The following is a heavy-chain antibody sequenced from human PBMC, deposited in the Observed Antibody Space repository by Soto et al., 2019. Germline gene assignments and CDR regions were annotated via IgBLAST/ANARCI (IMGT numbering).Heavy chain of an antibody. Sequence: QITLKESGPTLVKPTQTLTLTCTFSGFSLSTSGVGVGWIRQPPGKALEWLALIYWDDDKRYSPSLKSRLTITKDTSKNQVVLTMINMDPVDTATYYCARRGSPVLRKDWFDPWGQGTLVTVSS. CDR2: IYWDDDK. V-gene: IGHV2-5*02. J-gene: IGHJ5*02. CDR3: ARRGSPVLRKDWFDP. D-gene: IGHD1-26*01. CDR1: GFSLSTSGVG.